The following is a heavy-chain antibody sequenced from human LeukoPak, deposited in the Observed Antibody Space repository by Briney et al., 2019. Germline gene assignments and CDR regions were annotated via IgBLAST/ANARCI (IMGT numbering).Heavy chain of an antibody. Sequence: GGSLRLSCAAYGFTFSSHRMNWVRQAPGKGLEWVADISGSSDDIHYADSVTGRFTISRDNARNSVYLQMNSLRVEDTAVYYCARDVGAVLGEVYFDYWGQGTLVTVSS. CDR2: ISGSSDDI. CDR1: GFTFSSHR. D-gene: IGHD3-16*01. V-gene: IGHV3-48*01. J-gene: IGHJ4*02. CDR3: ARDVGAVLGEVYFDY.